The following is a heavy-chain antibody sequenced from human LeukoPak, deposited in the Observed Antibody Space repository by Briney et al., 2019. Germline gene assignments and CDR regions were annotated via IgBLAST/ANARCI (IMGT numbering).Heavy chain of an antibody. V-gene: IGHV3-30*02. CDR1: GFTFSSYG. CDR3: AKDPLGYYYDSSGYLDY. CDR2: IRYDGSNK. Sequence: GGSLRLSCAASGFTFSSYGMHWVRQAPGKGLEWVAFIRYDGSNKYYADSVKGRFTISRDNSKNTLYLQMNSLRAEDTAVYYCAKDPLGYYYDSSGYLDYWGQGTLVTVSS. D-gene: IGHD3-22*01. J-gene: IGHJ4*02.